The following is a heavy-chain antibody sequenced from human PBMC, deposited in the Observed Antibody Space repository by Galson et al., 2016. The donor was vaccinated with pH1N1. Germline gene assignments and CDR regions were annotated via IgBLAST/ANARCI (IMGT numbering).Heavy chain of an antibody. Sequence: SVKVSCKASGYTFTSYGISWVRQAPRQGLEFMGWVSTSNGNTPFSQKFQGRVTPTTDTSTSTAYMEMRSLRSDDTAVYYCARLGASVGGTTYWGQGTLVTVSS. V-gene: IGHV1-18*01. J-gene: IGHJ4*02. CDR1: GYTFTSYG. CDR2: VSTSNGNT. CDR3: ARLGASVGGTTY. D-gene: IGHD6-19*01.